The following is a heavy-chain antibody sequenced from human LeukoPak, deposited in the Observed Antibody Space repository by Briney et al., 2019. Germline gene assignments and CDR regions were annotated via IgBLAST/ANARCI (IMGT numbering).Heavy chain of an antibody. J-gene: IGHJ5*02. D-gene: IGHD6-13*01. CDR3: ARGYSSSWYNWFDP. CDR1: GYTFTNYD. CDR2: MNPNSGDT. V-gene: IGHV1-8*01. Sequence: ASVKVSCKASGYTFTNYDVNWVRQATGQGLEWMGWMNPNSGDTGYAQKFQGRVTMTRDTSISTAYMELSSLTSEDTAVYYCARGYSSSWYNWFDPWGQGTLVPVSS.